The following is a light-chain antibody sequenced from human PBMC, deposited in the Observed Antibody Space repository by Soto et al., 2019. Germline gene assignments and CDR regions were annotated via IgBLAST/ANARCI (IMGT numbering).Light chain of an antibody. CDR1: SSDVGGYNY. CDR3: SSYQSDTTISL. J-gene: IGLJ1*01. V-gene: IGLV2-14*01. Sequence: QSARTQPASVSGSPGQSITISCTGTSSDVGGYNYVSWYQHHPGKAPKLMIFEVTNRPSGVSNRFSGSKSGNTASPTISGLQAEDEADYYCSSYQSDTTISLFXTGPNLTVL. CDR2: EVT.